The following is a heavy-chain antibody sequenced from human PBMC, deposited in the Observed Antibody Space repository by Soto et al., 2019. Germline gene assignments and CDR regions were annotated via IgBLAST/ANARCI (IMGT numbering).Heavy chain of an antibody. J-gene: IGHJ4*01. D-gene: IGHD6-19*01. V-gene: IGHV4-39*01. CDR3: VRTYSSGWYPSYYFD. CDR1: GGSFTSDNYY. Sequence: SETLSLTCSVSGGSFTSDNYYWGWIRQPPGEGLEWLGSMYYTGSFHYNPSLKGRVAISMDTSKSRFSLRLTSVTAADTAVYYCVRTYSSGWYPSYYFD. CDR2: MYYTGSF.